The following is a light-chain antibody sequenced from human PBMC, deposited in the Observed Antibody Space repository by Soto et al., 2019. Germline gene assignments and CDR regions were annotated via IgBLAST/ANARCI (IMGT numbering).Light chain of an antibody. J-gene: IGKJ3*01. CDR2: GAS. CDR3: QRSRFT. V-gene: IGKV3-20*01. Sequence: VLTQSPGTLSLSPGERATLSCRASQSVSSNFFSWYQKKPGQAPRLLIYGASNRATGIRDRFSGSGSGTDFTLTISRLGPEDFAVFYCQRSRFTFGPGTKVEIK. CDR1: QSVSSNF.